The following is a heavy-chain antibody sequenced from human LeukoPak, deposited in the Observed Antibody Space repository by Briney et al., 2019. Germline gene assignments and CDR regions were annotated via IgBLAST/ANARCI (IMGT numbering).Heavy chain of an antibody. CDR3: ARDGFGI. J-gene: IGHJ3*02. V-gene: IGHV3-30-3*01. Sequence: GGSLRLSCAASGFTFSSYAMHWVRQAPGKGLEWVAVISYDGSNKYYADSVKGRFTISRDNSKNTLYLQMNSLRAEDTAVYYCARDGFGIWGQGTMVTVSS. CDR2: ISYDGSNK. CDR1: GFTFSSYA. D-gene: IGHD3-10*01.